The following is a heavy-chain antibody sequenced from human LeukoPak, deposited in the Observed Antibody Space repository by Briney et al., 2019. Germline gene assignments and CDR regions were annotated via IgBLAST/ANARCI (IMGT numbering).Heavy chain of an antibody. CDR1: GFTVSSNY. CDR3: ARGNGIYSYGCYYYYMDV. D-gene: IGHD5-18*01. J-gene: IGHJ6*03. V-gene: IGHV3-66*02. Sequence: GGSLRLSCAASGFTVSSNYMSWVRQAPGRGLEWVSVIYSGGSTYYADSVKGRFTISRDNSKNTLYLQMNSLRAEDTAVYYCARGNGIYSYGCYYYYMDVWGKGTTVTVSS. CDR2: IYSGGST.